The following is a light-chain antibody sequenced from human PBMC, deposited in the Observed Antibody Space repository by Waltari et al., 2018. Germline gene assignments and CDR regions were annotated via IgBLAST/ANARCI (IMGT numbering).Light chain of an antibody. CDR2: EVT. J-gene: IGLJ3*02. CDR3: SSYTTSATWV. Sequence: QSALTQPPSVSGSPGQSVTLSCAGTDSDVGFYNRVSWYQQPPGTAPKLIIYEVTNRPPGFPDRFSGSKAGNTASLTISGLQTEDEADYYCSSYTTSATWVFGGGTKLTVL. V-gene: IGLV2-18*02. CDR1: DSDVGFYNR.